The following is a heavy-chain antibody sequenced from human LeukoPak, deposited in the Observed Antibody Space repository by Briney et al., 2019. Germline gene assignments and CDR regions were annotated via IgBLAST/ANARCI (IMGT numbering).Heavy chain of an antibody. CDR1: GGSISSGGYY. V-gene: IGHV4-31*03. D-gene: IGHD3-10*01. Sequence: SSQTLSLTCTVSGGSISSGGYYWSWIRQHPGKGLEWTGYIYYSGSTYYNPSLKSRVTISVDTSKNQFSLKLSSVTAADTAVYYCARTMVRGVISCFDYWGQGTLVTVSS. J-gene: IGHJ4*02. CDR3: ARTMVRGVISCFDY. CDR2: IYYSGST.